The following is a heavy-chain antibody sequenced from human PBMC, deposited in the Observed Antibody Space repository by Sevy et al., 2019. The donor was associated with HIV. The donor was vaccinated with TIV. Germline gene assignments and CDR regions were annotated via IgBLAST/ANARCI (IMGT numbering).Heavy chain of an antibody. V-gene: IGHV1-2*02. CDR2: INPNSGGT. D-gene: IGHD3-22*01. J-gene: IGHJ5*01. CDR1: GYTLTQLS. Sequence: ASVKVSCKVSGYTLTQLSMNWVRQAPGKGLEWMGWINPNSGGTNYVEKFQGRVTMTRDTSISTAYMELSRLRSDDTAVYYCARVWNSDYYDSSGPNWFDSWGQGTLVTVSS. CDR3: ARVWNSDYYDSSGPNWFDS.